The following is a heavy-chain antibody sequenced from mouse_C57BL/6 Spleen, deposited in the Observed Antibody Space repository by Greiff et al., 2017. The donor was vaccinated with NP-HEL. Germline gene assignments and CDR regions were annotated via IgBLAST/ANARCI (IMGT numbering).Heavy chain of an antibody. CDR3: ADYYGSSPSYWYFDV. Sequence: EVQLQESGPGLVKPSQSLSLTCSVTGYSITSGYYWNWIRQFPGNKLEWMGYISYDGSNNYNPSLKNRISITRDTSKNQFFLKLNSVTTEDTATYYCADYYGSSPSYWYFDVWGTGTTVTVSS. CDR2: ISYDGSN. J-gene: IGHJ1*03. V-gene: IGHV3-6*01. D-gene: IGHD1-1*01. CDR1: GYSITSGYY.